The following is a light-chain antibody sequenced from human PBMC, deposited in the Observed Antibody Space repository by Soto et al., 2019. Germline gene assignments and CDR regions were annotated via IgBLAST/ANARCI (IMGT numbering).Light chain of an antibody. J-gene: IGKJ3*01. CDR1: QSVGSD. CDR3: QHRNNRPFS. CDR2: DIF. Sequence: EIVITQSPATLSVSPGERSTLSCRASQSVGSDLAWYQQKPVQAPRLVIYDIFTRATGIPARFSGSGSGTDFTLTISSLEPEDFAVYYCQHRNNRPFSFGPGTTGDIK. V-gene: IGKV3-11*01.